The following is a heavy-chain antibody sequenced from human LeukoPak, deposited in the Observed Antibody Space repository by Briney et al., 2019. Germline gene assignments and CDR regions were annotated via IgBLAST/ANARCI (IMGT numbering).Heavy chain of an antibody. J-gene: IGHJ4*02. Sequence: PGGSLRLSCAASGFTFSGYAMSWVRQAPGKGLEWVSAISNNGDNTYYAGSVKGRFTISRDNSKNTLYLQMNSLRAEDTAVYYCARGGPYYYDSSGYYSPFDYWGQGTLVTVSS. V-gene: IGHV3-23*01. CDR3: ARGGPYYYDSSGYYSPFDY. D-gene: IGHD3-22*01. CDR1: GFTFSGYA. CDR2: ISNNGDNT.